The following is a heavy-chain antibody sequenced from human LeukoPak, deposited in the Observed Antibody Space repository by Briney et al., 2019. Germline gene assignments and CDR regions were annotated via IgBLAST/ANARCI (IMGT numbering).Heavy chain of an antibody. V-gene: IGHV4-59*01. Sequence: SETLSLTCTVSGGSISSYYWSWIRQPPGKGLEWIGYIYYSGSTNYNPSLKSRVTISVDTSKNQFSLKLSSVTAADTAVYYCASSSIAVAGTDAFDIWGQGTMVTVSS. D-gene: IGHD6-19*01. J-gene: IGHJ3*02. CDR2: IYYSGST. CDR3: ASSSIAVAGTDAFDI. CDR1: GGSISSYY.